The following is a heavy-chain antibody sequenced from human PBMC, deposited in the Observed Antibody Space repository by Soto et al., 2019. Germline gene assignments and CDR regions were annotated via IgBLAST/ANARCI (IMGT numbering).Heavy chain of an antibody. D-gene: IGHD6-19*01. V-gene: IGHV4-59*07. Sequence: SDTLSLTCIVSGVSISCSYWSWIRQSPGKGLEWLGYVYYTGSTNYSPSLRSRVSISVDTSKNEFSLRLSSVTAADTAVYFCARSVAVPGAHIDYWGQGTQVTVS. CDR3: ARSVAVPGAHIDY. CDR1: GVSISCSY. J-gene: IGHJ4*02. CDR2: VYYTGST.